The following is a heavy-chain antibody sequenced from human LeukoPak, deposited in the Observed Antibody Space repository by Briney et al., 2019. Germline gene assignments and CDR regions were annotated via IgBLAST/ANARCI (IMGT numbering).Heavy chain of an antibody. CDR2: ISNSGSTV. CDR3: ARNWGFDC. V-gene: IGHV3-48*03. J-gene: IGHJ4*02. CDR1: GFTFSSYE. D-gene: IGHD7-27*01. Sequence: GGSLRLSCAASGFTFSSYEMNWVRQAPGKGLEWVSYISNSGSTVYYADSVKGRFTISRDDAKNSLYLQMNSLRAEDTAVYYCARNWGFDCWGQGTLVTVSS.